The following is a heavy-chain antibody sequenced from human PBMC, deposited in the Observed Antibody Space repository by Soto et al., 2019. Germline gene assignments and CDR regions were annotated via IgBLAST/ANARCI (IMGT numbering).Heavy chain of an antibody. CDR3: ARGTSFYGMEV. CDR2: INPNSGGT. D-gene: IGHD2-2*01. J-gene: IGHJ6*02. Sequence: ASVKVSCKASGYTFTGYYMHWVRQAPGQGLEWMGWINPNSGGTNYEQKFQGWVTMTRDTSISTAYMELSRLRSDDTAVYYCARGTSFYGMEVWGQGTTVTVS. V-gene: IGHV1-2*04. CDR1: GYTFTGYY.